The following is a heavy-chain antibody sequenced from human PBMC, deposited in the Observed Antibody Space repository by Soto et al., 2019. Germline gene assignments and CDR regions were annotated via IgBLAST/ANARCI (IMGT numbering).Heavy chain of an antibody. V-gene: IGHV3-74*01. CDR3: XXXXXXXXXSTDY. Sequence: EVQLVESGGNLVQPGGSLRLSCAASGLTFSGYWMHWVRQAPGKGLIWVSRINNDGTTTNYADSVKGRFTISRDNXXXXXXXXXXXXXXXXXXXXXXXXXXXXXXXSTDYWGQGTLVTVSS. D-gene: IGHD2-2*01. J-gene: IGHJ4*02. CDR1: GLTFSGYW. CDR2: INNDGTTT.